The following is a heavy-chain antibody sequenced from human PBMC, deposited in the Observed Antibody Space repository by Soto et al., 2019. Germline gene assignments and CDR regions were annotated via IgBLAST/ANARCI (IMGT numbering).Heavy chain of an antibody. CDR3: ARGALGASIALFDY. CDR2: INAGNGNT. D-gene: IGHD1-26*01. CDR1: GYTFTSYA. Sequence: AASVKVSCKASGYTFTSYAMHWVRQAPGQRLEWMGWINAGNGNTKYSQKFQGRVTTTRDTSASTAYMELSSLRSEDTAVYYCARGALGASIALFDYWGQGTLVTVSS. J-gene: IGHJ4*02. V-gene: IGHV1-3*01.